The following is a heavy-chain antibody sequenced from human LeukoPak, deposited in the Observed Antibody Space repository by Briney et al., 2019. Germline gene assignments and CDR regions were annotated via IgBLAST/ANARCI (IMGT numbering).Heavy chain of an antibody. CDR3: ARETKDIYSAGWGLYDTDYCIDA. V-gene: IGHV4-61*02. CDR1: GDSMNGDFHY. CDR2: ISSSGST. D-gene: IGHD4-11*01. Sequence: PSQTLSLTCTVSGDSMNGDFHYWAWIRQPAGKGLEWIGRISSSGSTTYNPSLMSRATITLDTSKNSFSLKVTSVTAADTDVYFCARETKDIYSAGWGLYDTDYCIDAWGTGTTVNVAS. J-gene: IGHJ6*03.